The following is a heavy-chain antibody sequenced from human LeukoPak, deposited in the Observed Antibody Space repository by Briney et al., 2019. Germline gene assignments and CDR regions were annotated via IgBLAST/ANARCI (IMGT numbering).Heavy chain of an antibody. Sequence: SETLSLTCTVSNDSISPLYWGWIRQPPGKGLEFIGYIFYSGTTNFNPSLKSRVTLSVDTSKNQFSLRLNSVTAADTAVYYCARGGSAAKYFDSWGQGTLVTVSS. D-gene: IGHD6-13*01. CDR2: IFYSGTT. V-gene: IGHV4-59*11. CDR1: NDSISPLY. CDR3: ARGGSAAKYFDS. J-gene: IGHJ4*02.